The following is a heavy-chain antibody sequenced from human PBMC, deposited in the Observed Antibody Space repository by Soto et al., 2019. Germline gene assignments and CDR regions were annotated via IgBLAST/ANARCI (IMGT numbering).Heavy chain of an antibody. Sequence: QVQLQQWGAGLLKPSETLSLTCAVYGGSFSGYYSNWIRQPPGKGLEWIGQITQSGSINYNPSLKSRVTISVDTSKNQFSLKLNSVTAADTAVYFCVRAGGDGSCDWGQGTLVTVSS. CDR3: VRAGGDGSCD. D-gene: IGHD2-21*01. CDR2: ITQSGSI. J-gene: IGHJ4*02. CDR1: GGSFSGYY. V-gene: IGHV4-34*01.